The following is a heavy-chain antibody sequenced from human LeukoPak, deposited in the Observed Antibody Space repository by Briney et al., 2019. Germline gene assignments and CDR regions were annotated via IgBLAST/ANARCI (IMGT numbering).Heavy chain of an antibody. CDR2: IWSDGSDN. V-gene: IGHV3-30*02. J-gene: IGHJ4*02. CDR3: FYGDPGTTGDY. CDR1: RFTFSNYA. Sequence: GGSLRLSCAASRFTFSNYAIHWVRQAPGKGLEWVAFIWSDGSDNSYADSVKGRFTVSRDNSKNMFYLQIKSLRTEDTAVYYCFYGDPGTTGDYWGQGTLVSVSS. D-gene: IGHD4-17*01.